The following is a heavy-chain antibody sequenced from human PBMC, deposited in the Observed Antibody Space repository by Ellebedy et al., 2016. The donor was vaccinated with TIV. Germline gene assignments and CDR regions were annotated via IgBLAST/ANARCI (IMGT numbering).Heavy chain of an antibody. CDR3: TTGSMMTTVSAYPVDY. V-gene: IGHV3-15*07. J-gene: IGHJ4*02. Sequence: PGGSLRLSCAASGFTFSNAWMNWVRQAPGKGLEWVGRIKSKTDGGTTDYAAPVKGRFTVSRDDSKNTLYLQMNSLKIEDIAVYYCTTGSMMTTVSAYPVDYWGQGTLVTVSS. D-gene: IGHD4-17*01. CDR1: GFTFSNAW. CDR2: IKSKTDGGTT.